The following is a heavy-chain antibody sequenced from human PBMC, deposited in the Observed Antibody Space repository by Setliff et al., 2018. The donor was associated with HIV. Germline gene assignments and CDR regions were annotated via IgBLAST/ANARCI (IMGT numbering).Heavy chain of an antibody. CDR1: GYTFTTYS. D-gene: IGHD2-8*02. CDR2: IHAGKGDT. Sequence: ASVKVSCKVSGYTFTTYSLHWVRLAPGQSLEWLGWIHAGKGDTKYSQDLQGRITISSDTSANTAYMELSNLRSDDTAVYFCVRGALLAAFDFDHWGHGTLVTVSS. J-gene: IGHJ4*01. CDR3: VRGALLAAFDFDH. V-gene: IGHV1-3*01.